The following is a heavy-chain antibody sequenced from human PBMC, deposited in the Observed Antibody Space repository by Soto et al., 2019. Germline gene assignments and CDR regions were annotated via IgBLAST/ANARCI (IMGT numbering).Heavy chain of an antibody. CDR1: GFTFSSYA. Sequence: EVQLLESGGGLVQPGGSLSLSCAASGFTFSSYAMRWVRQAPGKGLEWVSAISGSGGSTYYADSVKGRFTISRDNSKNTLYLQMNSKRAEDTAVDYCAKDLIENGGGSRLLRFFDWLSGYYGMDVWGQGTTVTVSS. V-gene: IGHV3-23*01. J-gene: IGHJ6*02. D-gene: IGHD3-9*01. CDR3: AKDLIENGGGSRLLRFFDWLSGYYGMDV. CDR2: ISGSGGST.